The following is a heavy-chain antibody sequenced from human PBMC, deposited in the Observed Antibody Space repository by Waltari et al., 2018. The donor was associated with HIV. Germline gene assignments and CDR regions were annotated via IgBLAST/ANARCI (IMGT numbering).Heavy chain of an antibody. CDR1: GCPFRNHE. J-gene: IGHJ3*02. CDR3: ARGLRYDSSGYNYDDAFDI. D-gene: IGHD3-22*01. Sequence: EVHLVESGGGLVQPGGSLRLSCAAYGCPFRNHEMHWVRQATGKGLEWVSAFGTAGDTYYAGSVKGRFTISRENAKNSLYLQMNSLRAEDTAVYYCARGLRYDSSGYNYDDAFDIWGQGTMVTVSS. V-gene: IGHV3-13*01. CDR2: FGTAGDT.